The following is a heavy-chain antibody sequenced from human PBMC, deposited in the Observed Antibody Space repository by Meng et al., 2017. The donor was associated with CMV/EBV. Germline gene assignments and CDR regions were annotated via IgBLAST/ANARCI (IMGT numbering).Heavy chain of an antibody. V-gene: IGHV4-34*01. CDR3: ARCRARVVPDY. CDR1: GGSFSGYY. CDR2: INHSGST. D-gene: IGHD4-23*01. J-gene: IGHJ4*02. Sequence: QVQLQPWGAGLLKPSETLSLTCAVYGGSFSGYYWSWIRQPPGKGLEWIGEINHSGSTNYNPSLKSRVTISVDTSKNQFSLKLSSVTAADTAVYYCARCRARVVPDYWGQGTLVTVSS.